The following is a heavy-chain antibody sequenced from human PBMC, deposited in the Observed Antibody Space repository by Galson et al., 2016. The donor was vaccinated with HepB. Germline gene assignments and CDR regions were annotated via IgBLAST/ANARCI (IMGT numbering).Heavy chain of an antibody. V-gene: IGHV4-34*01. Sequence: SETLSLTCAVSGGPFSGYWSWLRQPPGKGLEWIGEINQSGTSTTYNPSLVPRVTISVDTSKNQFPLNLKSVTAADTAVYYCARELGLRGIRMDVWGQGTTVIVSS. CDR3: ARELGLRGIRMDV. CDR2: INQSGTST. D-gene: IGHD3-10*01. CDR1: GGPFSGY. J-gene: IGHJ6*02.